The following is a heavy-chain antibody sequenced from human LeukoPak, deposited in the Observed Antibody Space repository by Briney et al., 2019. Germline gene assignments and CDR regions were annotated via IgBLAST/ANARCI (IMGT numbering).Heavy chain of an antibody. D-gene: IGHD2-2*02. Sequence: GGSLRLSCAASGFTFSSYAIHWVRQAPGKGLEWVAVISYDGNNKYHADSVKGRFTISRDNSKNTLYLQMNSLRAEDTAVYYCANSPTYCSSTSCYINYWGQGTLVTVSS. CDR3: ANSPTYCSSTSCYINY. J-gene: IGHJ4*02. CDR2: ISYDGNNK. CDR1: GFTFSSYA. V-gene: IGHV3-30*04.